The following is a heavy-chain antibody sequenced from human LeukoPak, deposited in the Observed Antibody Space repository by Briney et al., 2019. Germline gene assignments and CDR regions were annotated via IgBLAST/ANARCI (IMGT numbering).Heavy chain of an antibody. CDR1: GFIFSNYA. CDR3: VKETWPDADRGTMTIYFDY. D-gene: IGHD1-7*01. J-gene: IGHJ4*02. CDR2: ISDSGGKT. Sequence: GGSLRLSCSTSGFIFSNYAMGWVRQAPGKGLEWVSAISDSGGKTYYADSLKGRFTISRDNSKNTLYLQMKTLRAEDTAIYYCVKETWPDADRGTMTIYFDYWGQGTLVTVSS. V-gene: IGHV3-23*01.